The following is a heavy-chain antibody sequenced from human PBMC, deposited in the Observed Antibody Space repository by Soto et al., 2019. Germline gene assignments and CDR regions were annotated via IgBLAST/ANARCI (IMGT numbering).Heavy chain of an antibody. J-gene: IGHJ5*02. Sequence: SETLSLTCAVYGGSFSGYYWSWIRQPPGKGLEWIGEINHSGSTNYNPSLKSRVTISVDTSKNQFSLKLSSVTAADTAVYYCARGKVLRWFGELLPGDSWFYPWGQGTLVTVSS. CDR2: INHSGST. CDR1: GGSFSGYY. V-gene: IGHV4-34*01. D-gene: IGHD3-10*01. CDR3: ARGKVLRWFGELLPGDSWFYP.